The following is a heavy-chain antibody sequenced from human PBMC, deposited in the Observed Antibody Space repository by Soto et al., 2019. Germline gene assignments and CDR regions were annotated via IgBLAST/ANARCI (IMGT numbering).Heavy chain of an antibody. J-gene: IGHJ6*02. CDR3: VRSRVFIAVAGMATYYYSYCMDV. Sequence: PSQTLSLTCAISGDSVSSDSAAWNWIRQSPSRGLEWLGRTYYRSKWYNDYAVSVNGRITINPDTSKNHFSLQLNSVTPEDTAVYYCVRSRVFIAVAGMATYYYSYCMDVWGQGTTVTSP. CDR1: GDSVSSDSAA. CDR2: TYYRSKWYN. D-gene: IGHD6-19*01. V-gene: IGHV6-1*01.